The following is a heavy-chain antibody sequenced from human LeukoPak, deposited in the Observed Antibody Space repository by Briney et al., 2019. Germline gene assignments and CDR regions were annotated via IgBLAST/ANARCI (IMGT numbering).Heavy chain of an antibody. J-gene: IGHJ4*02. Sequence: GGSLRLSCAASGFTFSSYWMHWVRQAPGKGLVWVSRINSDGSSTSYADSVKGRFTISRDNAKNTLSLQMNSLRAEDTAAYYCARDGILGSHDYWGQGTLVTASS. CDR3: ARDGILGSHDY. CDR1: GFTFSSYW. CDR2: INSDGSST. V-gene: IGHV3-74*01. D-gene: IGHD3-3*02.